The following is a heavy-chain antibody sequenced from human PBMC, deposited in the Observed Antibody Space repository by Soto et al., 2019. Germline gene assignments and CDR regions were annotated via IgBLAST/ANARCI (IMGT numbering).Heavy chain of an antibody. J-gene: IGHJ2*01. D-gene: IGHD2-2*01. Sequence: QVQLVESGGGVVQPGRSLRLSCAASGFTFSSYGMHWVRQAPGKGLEWVAVIWYDGSNKYYADSVKGRFTISRDNSKNTLYLQMNSLRAEDTAVYYCARPALRYCSSTSCQTYWYFDLWGRGTLVTVSS. CDR2: IWYDGSNK. CDR1: GFTFSSYG. CDR3: ARPALRYCSSTSCQTYWYFDL. V-gene: IGHV3-33*01.